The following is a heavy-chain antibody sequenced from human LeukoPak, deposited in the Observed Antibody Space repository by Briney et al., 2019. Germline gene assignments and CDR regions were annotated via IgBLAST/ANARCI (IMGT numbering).Heavy chain of an antibody. CDR3: GRVLAAEGWFDP. Sequence: ASVKVSCKASGYTFTGYYMHWVRQAPGQGLEWMGWINPNSGGTNYAQKFQGRVTMTRDTSISTAYMELSRLRSDDTAVYYCGRVLAAEGWFDPWGQGTLVTVSS. CDR2: INPNSGGT. CDR1: GYTFTGYY. D-gene: IGHD6-13*01. J-gene: IGHJ5*02. V-gene: IGHV1-2*02.